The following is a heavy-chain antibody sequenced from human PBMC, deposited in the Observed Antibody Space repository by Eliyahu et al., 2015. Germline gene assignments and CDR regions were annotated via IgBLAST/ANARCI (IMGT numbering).Heavy chain of an antibody. CDR2: IAWNDDK. CDR1: GFSLSHSGMC. Sequence: QVTLRESGPALVKPTQTLTLTCTFSGFSLSHSGMCVTWVRQPPGKALEWLAHIAWNDDKYYSRSLKTRLTISKDTSKNQVVLTMTNMDHVDTATYYCARIPPSGSGWGYFDFWGRGTLVTVSS. D-gene: IGHD6-19*01. V-gene: IGHV2-70*20. CDR3: ARIPPSGSGWGYFDF. J-gene: IGHJ2*01.